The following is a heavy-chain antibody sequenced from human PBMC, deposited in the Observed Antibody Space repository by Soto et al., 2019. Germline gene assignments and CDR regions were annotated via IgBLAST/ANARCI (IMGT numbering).Heavy chain of an antibody. CDR1: GFSLSTSGVG. CDR2: IYWDGEK. CDR3: AHFIVVPPSDVFDV. V-gene: IGHV2-5*02. J-gene: IGHJ3*01. D-gene: IGHD2-2*01. Sequence: QITLKESGPALVKPTQTLTLTCTFSGFSLSTSGVGVGWIRQPPGKALEWLALIYWDGEKRYSPSQKSRLAITPDTSKNQVVLTMTNLDPVDTATYYCAHFIVVPPSDVFDVWGQGTMVAVSS.